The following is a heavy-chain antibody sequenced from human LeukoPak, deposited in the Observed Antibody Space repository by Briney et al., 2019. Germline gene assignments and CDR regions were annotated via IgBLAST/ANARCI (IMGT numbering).Heavy chain of an antibody. V-gene: IGHV4-39*07. Sequence: SETLSLTCTVSGGSFSSSSYYWDWIRQPPGKGLEWIGSFYYSGSTYYNPSLKSRVTISIDTSKNQFSLKLSSVTAADTAVYYCARGPTRYYFDYWGQGTLVTVSS. CDR2: FYYSGST. J-gene: IGHJ4*02. CDR1: GGSFSSSSYY. CDR3: ARGPTRYYFDY.